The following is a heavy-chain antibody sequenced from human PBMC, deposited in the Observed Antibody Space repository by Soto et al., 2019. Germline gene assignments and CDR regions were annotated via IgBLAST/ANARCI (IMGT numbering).Heavy chain of an antibody. CDR1: GGSISSGDYY. V-gene: IGHV4-30-4*01. J-gene: IGHJ4*02. D-gene: IGHD3-9*01. CDR2: IYYSGYT. Sequence: QVQLQESGPGLVKPSQTLSLTCTVSGGSISSGDYYWTWIRQPPGKGLEWIGYIYYSGYTYYNPSLKSRITISVDTSKNQFSLKLTSVTAADTAVYFCARGSNGYHILTGFSSHYWGQGTLVTVSS. CDR3: ARGSNGYHILTGFSSHY.